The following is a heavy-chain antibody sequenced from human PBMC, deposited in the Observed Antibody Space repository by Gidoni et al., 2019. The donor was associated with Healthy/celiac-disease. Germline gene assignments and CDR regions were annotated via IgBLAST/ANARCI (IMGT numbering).Heavy chain of an antibody. J-gene: IGHJ4*02. Sequence: QVQLQQCGAGLLKPSETLSLTCAVHGGSFCGYHWSWIRQPPGKGLEWIGEITHSGSTNYNPSLKSRVTISVDTSKNQFSLKLSSVTAADTAVYYCVGSGTDFDYWGQGTLVTVSS. CDR3: VGSGTDFDY. D-gene: IGHD6-13*01. CDR2: ITHSGST. V-gene: IGHV4-34*01. CDR1: GGSFCGYH.